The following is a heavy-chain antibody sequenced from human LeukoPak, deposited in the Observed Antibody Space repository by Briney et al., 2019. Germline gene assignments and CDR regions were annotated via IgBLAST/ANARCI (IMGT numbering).Heavy chain of an antibody. CDR2: IYYSGST. CDR3: ARDGADVWAPHYFDY. CDR1: GGSISSSSYY. V-gene: IGHV4-39*07. Sequence: PSETLSLTCTVSGGSISSSSYYWGWIRQPPGKGLEWIGSIYYSGSTYYNPSLKSRVTISVDTSKNQFSLKLSSVTAADTAVYYCARDGADVWAPHYFDYWGQGTLVTVSS. J-gene: IGHJ4*02. D-gene: IGHD2-8*01.